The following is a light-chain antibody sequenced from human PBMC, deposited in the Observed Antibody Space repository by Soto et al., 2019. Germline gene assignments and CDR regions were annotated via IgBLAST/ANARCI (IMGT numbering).Light chain of an antibody. Sequence: DIQMTQSPSSLSASVGDRVTITCRASQDISVYLAWYQQKPGKVPKLLIYSASTLQSGVPSRFSGSGSGTDFTLTISSLQPEDVANYYCQQFNTAPFTFGQGTRLEIK. CDR2: SAS. CDR1: QDISVY. V-gene: IGKV1-27*01. CDR3: QQFNTAPFT. J-gene: IGKJ5*01.